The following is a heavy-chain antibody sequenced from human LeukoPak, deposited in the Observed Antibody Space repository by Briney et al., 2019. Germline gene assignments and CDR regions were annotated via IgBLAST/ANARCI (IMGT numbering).Heavy chain of an antibody. V-gene: IGHV4-34*01. CDR2: INHSGST. CDR3: ARGMYCSSTSCQYNWFDP. Sequence: SETLSLTCAVYGGSFSGYYWSWIRQPPGKGLEWIGEINHSGSTNYNPSLKSRVTISVDTSKNQFSLKLSSVTAADTAVHYCARGMYCSSTSCQYNWFDPWGQGTLVTVSS. D-gene: IGHD2-2*01. J-gene: IGHJ5*02. CDR1: GGSFSGYY.